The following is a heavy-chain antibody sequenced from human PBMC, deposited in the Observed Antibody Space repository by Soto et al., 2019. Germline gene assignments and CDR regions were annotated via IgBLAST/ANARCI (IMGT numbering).Heavy chain of an antibody. CDR3: ATVDGYCSGGRCNWFDP. CDR2: FDPEDGET. CDR1: GYTLTELS. J-gene: IGHJ5*02. D-gene: IGHD2-15*01. V-gene: IGHV1-24*01. Sequence: ASVKVSCKVSGYTLTELSMHWVRQAPGKGLEWMGGFDPEDGETIYAQKFQGRVTMTEDTSTDTAYMELSSLGSEDTAVYYCATVDGYCSGGRCNWFDPWGQGTLVTVSS.